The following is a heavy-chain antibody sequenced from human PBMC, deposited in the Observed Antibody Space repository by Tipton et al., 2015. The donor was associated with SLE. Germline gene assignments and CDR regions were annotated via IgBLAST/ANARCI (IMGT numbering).Heavy chain of an antibody. D-gene: IGHD3-3*01. CDR3: AKDGKTYYDFWSGYYDY. CDR1: GFTFSNYA. Sequence: SLRLSCVGSGFTFSNYAMTWVRQAPGKGLEWVSTISASGGSTFYADSVKGRFTISRDNSKNSLYLQMNSLRTEDTALYYCAKDGKTYYDFWSGYYDYWGQGTLVTVSS. J-gene: IGHJ4*02. CDR2: ISASGGST. V-gene: IGHV3-23*01.